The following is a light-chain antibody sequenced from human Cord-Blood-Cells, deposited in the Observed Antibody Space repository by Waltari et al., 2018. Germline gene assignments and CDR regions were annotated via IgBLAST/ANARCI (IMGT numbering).Light chain of an antibody. CDR2: GAS. V-gene: IGKV3-15*01. CDR3: QQYNNWPRT. Sequence: EIVMTQSPATLSVYPGERATLSCRASKSVSSNLAWYQQKPGQAPMLLLYGASTRATGIPARFSGSGSGTEFTLTISSLQSEDFAVYYCQQYNNWPRTFGQGTKVEIK. CDR1: KSVSSN. J-gene: IGKJ1*01.